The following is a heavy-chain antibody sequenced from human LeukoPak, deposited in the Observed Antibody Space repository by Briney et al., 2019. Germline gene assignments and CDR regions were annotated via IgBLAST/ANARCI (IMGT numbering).Heavy chain of an antibody. V-gene: IGHV3-23*01. CDR2: LSGSGYNT. J-gene: IGHJ4*02. CDR3: AKDPYGTRYFDY. Sequence: GGSLRLSCAASGFTFSSHALSWVRQAPGKGLEWVSSLSGSGYNTYYADSVKGRYTISRDNSKNTVYLQMNSLRAEDTAVYYCAKDPYGTRYFDYWGQGTLVTVSS. CDR1: GFTFSSHA. D-gene: IGHD2-2*01.